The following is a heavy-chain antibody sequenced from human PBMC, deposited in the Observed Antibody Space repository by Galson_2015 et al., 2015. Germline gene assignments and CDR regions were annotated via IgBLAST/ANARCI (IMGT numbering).Heavy chain of an antibody. D-gene: IGHD3-10*01. CDR1: GYSFPNYW. CDR2: IYPGDSDT. CDR3: ARGGYYDSGSYYSFDF. V-gene: IGHV5-51*01. J-gene: IGHJ4*02. Sequence: QSGAEVKKPGESLKISCKTSGYSFPNYWIGWVRQMPGKGQEWMGIIYPGDSDTRYSPSFQGQVTISADKSITTTYLQWSSLKASDTAIYHCARGGYYDSGSYYSFDFWGQGTLVTVSS.